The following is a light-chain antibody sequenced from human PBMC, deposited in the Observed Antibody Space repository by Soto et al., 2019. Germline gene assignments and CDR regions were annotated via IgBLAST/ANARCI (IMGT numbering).Light chain of an antibody. V-gene: IGLV2-8*01. CDR2: EVN. CDR3: SSYAGSNNVL. J-gene: IGLJ2*01. CDR1: SSDVGGYNS. Sequence: QSALTQPPSASGSPGQSVTISCTGTSSDVGGYNSVSWYQQHPDKAPKLMIYEVNKRPSGVPDRFSGSKSGNTASLTVSGLRAEDEADNYCSSYAGSNNVLFGGGTKLTVL.